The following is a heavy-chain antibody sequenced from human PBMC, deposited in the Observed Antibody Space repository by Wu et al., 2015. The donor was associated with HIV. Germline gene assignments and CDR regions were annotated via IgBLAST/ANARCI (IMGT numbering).Heavy chain of an antibody. V-gene: IGHV1-18*01. CDR2: ISPYNDNT. Sequence: QVQLVQSGAEVKKPGTSVKVSCKTSGYLFTMYGISWVRQAPGQGPEWMGWISPYNDNTDYGQRFRDRVTMTSDTSTSTIYMELRSLRSDDTALYYCARGRTNKYSGYFDYWGQGTLVTVSP. CDR3: ARGRTNKYSGYFDY. J-gene: IGHJ4*02. D-gene: IGHD5-12*01. CDR1: GYLFTMYG.